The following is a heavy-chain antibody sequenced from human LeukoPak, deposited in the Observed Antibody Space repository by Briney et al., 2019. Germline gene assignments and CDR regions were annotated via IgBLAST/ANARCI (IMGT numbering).Heavy chain of an antibody. V-gene: IGHV4-59*01. CDR3: ARKSVAGTLFDY. D-gene: IGHD6-19*01. Sequence: SETLSLTCTVSGVSISSYYWSWIRQPPGKGLEWIGHVHYSGSTSYNASLKSRVTISLDTSKNQFLLKLSSVTAADTAVYYCARKSVAGTLFDYWGQGTLVTVSS. J-gene: IGHJ4*02. CDR1: GVSISSYY. CDR2: VHYSGST.